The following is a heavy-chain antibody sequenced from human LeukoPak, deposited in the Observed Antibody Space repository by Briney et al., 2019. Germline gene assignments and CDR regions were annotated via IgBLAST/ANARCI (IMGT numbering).Heavy chain of an antibody. J-gene: IGHJ4*02. CDR3: ARSDTVTTQTDY. Sequence: PGGSLRLSCAASGFTFSSYSMKWVRQAPGKGLEWVSSISSSSTYIYYADSVKGRFTISRDNAKNSLYLQMNSLRAEDTAVYYCARSDTVTTQTDYWGQGTLVIVPP. CDR1: GFTFSSYS. V-gene: IGHV3-21*01. D-gene: IGHD4-17*01. CDR2: ISSSSTYI.